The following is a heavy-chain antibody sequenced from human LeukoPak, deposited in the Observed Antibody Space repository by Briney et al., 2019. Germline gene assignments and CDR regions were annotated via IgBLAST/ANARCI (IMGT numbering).Heavy chain of an antibody. Sequence: GGSLRLSCAASGFTFGDYAMHWVRQAPGKGLEWVSGISWNSGSIGYADSVNGRFTISRDNAKNSLYLQMNSLRAEDTALYYCAKGSGEYQLLVSFDYWGQGTLVTVSS. V-gene: IGHV3-9*01. CDR2: ISWNSGSI. CDR3: AKGSGEYQLLVSFDY. CDR1: GFTFGDYA. D-gene: IGHD2-2*01. J-gene: IGHJ4*02.